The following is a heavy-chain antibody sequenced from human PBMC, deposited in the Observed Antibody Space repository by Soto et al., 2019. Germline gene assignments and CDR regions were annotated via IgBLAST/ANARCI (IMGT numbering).Heavy chain of an antibody. CDR1: GGIFPTYA. CDR3: ARSHPDRAGAAS. J-gene: IGHJ5*02. D-gene: IGHD2-15*01. CDR2: IIPVFTTA. Sequence: QVQLVPSGADVKKPGSSVKVSCKASGGIFPTYAISLVRQAPGQGIEWMGGIIPVFTTADYAQTFQGRLTVTADESTSTAYMELTSLKSEDSGVYYCARSHPDRAGAASWGQGTPVTVSS. V-gene: IGHV1-69*01.